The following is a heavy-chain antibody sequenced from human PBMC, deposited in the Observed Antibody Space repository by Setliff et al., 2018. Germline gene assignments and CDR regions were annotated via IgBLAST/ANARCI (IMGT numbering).Heavy chain of an antibody. CDR2: ISSSGSTI. D-gene: IGHD4-4*01. CDR3: ARDVDYSRPEYYYGMDV. J-gene: IGHJ6*02. Sequence: GGSLRLSCAASGFTFSDYYMSWIRQAPGKGLEWVSYISSSGSTIYYADSVKGRFTISRDNAKNSLYLQMNSLRAEDTAVYYCARDVDYSRPEYYYGMDVWGQGTKVTVSS. CDR1: GFTFSDYY. V-gene: IGHV3-11*04.